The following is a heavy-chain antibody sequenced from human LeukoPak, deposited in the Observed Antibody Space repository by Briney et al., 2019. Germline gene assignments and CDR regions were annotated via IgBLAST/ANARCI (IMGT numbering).Heavy chain of an antibody. CDR3: ARAELLDFDY. Sequence: GASVKVSCKASGYTFTSYGISWVRQAPGQGLEWMGWISAYNGNTNYAQKFQGRVTMTRDTSISTAYMELSRLRSDDTAVYYCARAELLDFDYWGQGTLVTVSS. J-gene: IGHJ4*02. CDR1: GYTFTSYG. D-gene: IGHD2-15*01. CDR2: ISAYNGNT. V-gene: IGHV1-18*04.